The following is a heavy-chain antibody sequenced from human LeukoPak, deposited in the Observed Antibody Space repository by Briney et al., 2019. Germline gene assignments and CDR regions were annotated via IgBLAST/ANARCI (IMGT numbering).Heavy chain of an antibody. Sequence: AASVKVSFKASGGTFSIYAISWVRQAPGQGLEWMGGIIPIFGTANYAQKFQGRVTITADKSTSTAYMELSSLRSEDTAVYYCASPYYYGSGSYYSYYFDYWGQGTLVTVSS. CDR2: IIPIFGTA. D-gene: IGHD3-10*01. CDR3: ASPYYYGSGSYYSYYFDY. V-gene: IGHV1-69*06. CDR1: GGTFSIYA. J-gene: IGHJ4*02.